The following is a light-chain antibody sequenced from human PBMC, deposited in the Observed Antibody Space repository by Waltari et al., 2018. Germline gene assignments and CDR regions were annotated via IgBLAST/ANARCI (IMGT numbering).Light chain of an antibody. CDR1: QGISSY. V-gene: IGKV1-8*01. Sequence: AIRMTQSPSSLSASTGDRVTITCRASQGISSYLAWYQQKPGKAPKLLIYAASTLQSGVPSRFSGSGSGTDFTLTISCLQSEDFATYYCQQYYSYLFTFGQGTRLEIK. J-gene: IGKJ5*01. CDR2: AAS. CDR3: QQYYSYLFT.